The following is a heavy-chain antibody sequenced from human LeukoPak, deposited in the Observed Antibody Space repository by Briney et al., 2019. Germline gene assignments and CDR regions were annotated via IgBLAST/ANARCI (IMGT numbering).Heavy chain of an antibody. J-gene: IGHJ2*01. CDR2: ISSSSTYM. D-gene: IGHD6-19*01. Sequence: PGGSLRLSCAASGFTFSSYSINWVRQAPGKGLEWVSSISSSSTYMYYADSVKGRFTISRDNAKNSLYLQMNSLRAEDTAVYYCAREKYSSGWYSIWYFDLWGRGTLVTVSS. CDR1: GFTFSSYS. V-gene: IGHV3-21*04. CDR3: AREKYSSGWYSIWYFDL.